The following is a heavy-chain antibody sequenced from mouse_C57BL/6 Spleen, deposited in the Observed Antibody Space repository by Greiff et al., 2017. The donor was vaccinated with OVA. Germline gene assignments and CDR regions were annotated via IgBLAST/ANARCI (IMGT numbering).Heavy chain of an antibody. CDR2: ISGGGGNT. CDR3: ARPLYSNYVGAMDY. CDR1: GFTFSSYT. V-gene: IGHV5-9*01. D-gene: IGHD2-5*01. Sequence: EVKLVESGGGLVKPGGSLKLSCAASGFTFSSYTMSWVRQTPEKRLEWVATISGGGGNTYYPDSVKGRFTISRDNAKNTLYLQMSSLRSEDTALYYCARPLYSNYVGAMDYWGQGTSVTVSS. J-gene: IGHJ4*01.